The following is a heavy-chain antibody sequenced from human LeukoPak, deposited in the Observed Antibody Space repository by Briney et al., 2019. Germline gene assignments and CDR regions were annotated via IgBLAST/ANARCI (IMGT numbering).Heavy chain of an antibody. D-gene: IGHD3-22*01. J-gene: IGHJ4*02. CDR1: GGSISSYY. CDR3: ARIGYDSSGYPISGLDY. CDR2: IYTSGST. Sequence: SETLSLTCTVSGGSISSYYWSWIRQPAGKGLEWIGRIYTSGSTNYNPSLKSRVTISVDTSKNQFSLKLSSVTAADTAVYYCARIGYDSSGYPISGLDYWGQGTLVTVSS. V-gene: IGHV4-4*07.